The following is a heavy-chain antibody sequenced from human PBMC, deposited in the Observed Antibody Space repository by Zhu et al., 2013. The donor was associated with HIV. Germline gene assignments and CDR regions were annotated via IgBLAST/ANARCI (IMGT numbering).Heavy chain of an antibody. D-gene: IGHD6-13*01. Sequence: VQLHGVGPRTGEAFRRPCPSPALSPVAPSVVTTGAGSGSPHGKGLEWIGYIYYSGSTNYNPSLKSRVTISVDTSKNQFSLKLSSVTAADTAVYYCARHGVSKIEQQLGPSYYYMDVWGKGTTVTVSS. J-gene: IGHJ6*03. CDR3: ARHGVSKIEQQLGPSYYYMDV. CDR2: IYYSGST. CDR1: VAPSVVTT. V-gene: IGHV4-59*08.